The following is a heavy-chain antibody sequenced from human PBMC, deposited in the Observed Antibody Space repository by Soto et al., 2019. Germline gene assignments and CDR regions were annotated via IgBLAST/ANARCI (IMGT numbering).Heavy chain of an antibody. D-gene: IGHD6-6*01. CDR1: GGSISSYY. V-gene: IGHV4-59*01. CDR3: ASSPLYSSSSGWFDP. J-gene: IGHJ5*02. CDR2: IYYSGST. Sequence: SETLSLTCSVSGGSISSYYWSWIRQPPGKGLEWIGYIYYSGSTNYNPSLKSRVTISVDTSKNQFSLKLSSVTAADTAVYYCASSPLYSSSSGWFDPWGQGTLVTVSS.